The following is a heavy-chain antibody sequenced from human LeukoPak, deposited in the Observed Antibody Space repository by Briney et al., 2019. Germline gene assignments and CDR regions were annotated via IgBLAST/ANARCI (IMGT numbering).Heavy chain of an antibody. D-gene: IGHD4-23*01. V-gene: IGHV4-59*01. CDR3: ARVQAYGGKGYFDY. Sequence: PSETLSLTCTVSGGSISSYYWSWIRQPPGKGLEWIGYIYYSGSTNYNPSLKSRVTISVDTSKNQFSLKLSSVTAVETAVYYCARVQAYGGKGYFDYWGQGTLVTVSS. J-gene: IGHJ4*02. CDR1: GGSISSYY. CDR2: IYYSGST.